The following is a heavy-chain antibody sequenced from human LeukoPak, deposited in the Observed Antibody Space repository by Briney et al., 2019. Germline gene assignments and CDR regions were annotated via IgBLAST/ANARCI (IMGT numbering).Heavy chain of an antibody. CDR3: ARDRGATIFDY. CDR1: GFTFSSYS. D-gene: IGHD5-24*01. J-gene: IGHJ4*02. CDR2: ISSSSSTI. Sequence: GGSLRLSCAASGFTFSSYSMNWVRQAPGKGLEWVSYISSSSSTIYYADSVKGRFTISRDNAKNSLYLQMNSLRGEDTAVYYCARDRGATIFDYWGQGTLVTVSS. V-gene: IGHV3-48*01.